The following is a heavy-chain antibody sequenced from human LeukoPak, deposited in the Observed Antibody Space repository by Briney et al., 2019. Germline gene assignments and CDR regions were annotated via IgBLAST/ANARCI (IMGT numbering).Heavy chain of an antibody. CDR3: ARSGRNKHPEYFQH. D-gene: IGHD1-14*01. CDR2: TYYKSKWSN. V-gene: IGHV6-1*01. Sequence: SQTLSLTCAISGDSVSSNSAAWNWIRQSPSRGLEWLGRTYYKSKWSNDYGVSVKSRITINADTSKNQFSLQLNSVTPEDTAVYYCARSGRNKHPEYFQHWGQGTLVTVSS. CDR1: GDSVSSNSAA. J-gene: IGHJ1*01.